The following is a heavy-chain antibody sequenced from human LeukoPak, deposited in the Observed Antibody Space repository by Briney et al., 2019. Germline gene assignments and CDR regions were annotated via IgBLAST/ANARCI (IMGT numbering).Heavy chain of an antibody. CDR1: GYSISSGYY. D-gene: IGHD3-10*01. V-gene: IGHV4-38-2*02. Sequence: SETLSLTCTVSGYSISSGYYWGWIRQPPGKGLEWIGTIYHSGSTYYNPSLKSRVTISVDPSKNQFSLKLTSVIAADTAVYYCARAGWFGELYGPLDFWGQGNLVTVSS. CDR2: IYHSGST. J-gene: IGHJ4*02. CDR3: ARAGWFGELYGPLDF.